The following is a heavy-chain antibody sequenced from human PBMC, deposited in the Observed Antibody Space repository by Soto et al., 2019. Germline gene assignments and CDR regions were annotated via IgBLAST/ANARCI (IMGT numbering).Heavy chain of an antibody. CDR1: GFTFSRYG. V-gene: IGHV3-30*18. J-gene: IGHJ4*02. CDR3: AKGAVTTSLYYFDY. CDR2: ISYDGSEK. D-gene: IGHD4-17*01. Sequence: QVQLVESGGGVVQPGRSLRLSCAASGFTFSRYGMHWVRQAPGKGLEWVAVISYDGSEKYYAVSVKGRFTISRDNSKNTLYLQMNSLRAEDTAVYYCAKGAVTTSLYYFDYWGQGTLVPVSS.